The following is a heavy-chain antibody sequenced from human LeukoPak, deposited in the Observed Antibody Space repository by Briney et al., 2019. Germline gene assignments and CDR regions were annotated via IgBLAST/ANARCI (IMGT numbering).Heavy chain of an antibody. J-gene: IGHJ4*02. Sequence: SETLSLTCAVYGGSFSGYYWSWIRQPPGKGLEWIGEINHSGSTNYNPSLKSRVTISVDTSKNQFSLKLSSVTAADTAVYYCAKPYLGFFDYWGQGTLVTVSS. CDR2: INHSGST. CDR1: GGSFSGYY. D-gene: IGHD3-22*01. V-gene: IGHV4-34*01. CDR3: AKPYLGFFDY.